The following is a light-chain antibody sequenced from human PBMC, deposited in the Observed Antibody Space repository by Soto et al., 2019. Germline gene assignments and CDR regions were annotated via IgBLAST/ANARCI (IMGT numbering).Light chain of an antibody. CDR1: QDISTW. V-gene: IGKV1-12*01. Sequence: DIQMTQSPASVSASVGDRVTITCRASQDISTWLAWYQHKPGRAPRLLIYGASSLQSGVPSRFSGSGSGTEFTLTISSLQPEDFATYYCQQADSLPYTFGQGTKLEIK. CDR2: GAS. CDR3: QQADSLPYT. J-gene: IGKJ2*01.